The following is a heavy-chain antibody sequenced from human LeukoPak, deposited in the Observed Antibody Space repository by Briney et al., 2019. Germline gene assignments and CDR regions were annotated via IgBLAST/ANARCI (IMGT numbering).Heavy chain of an antibody. Sequence: ASVKVSCKASGYTFTSYDIYWVRQATGQGLEWMGWMNPNSGNTGYAQKFQGRVIMTRNTSITTAYMELSSLRSEDTAVYYCARVKGSSWPDSWGQGTLVTVSS. D-gene: IGHD6-13*01. CDR3: ARVKGSSWPDS. J-gene: IGHJ4*02. V-gene: IGHV1-8*01. CDR2: MNPNSGNT. CDR1: GYTFTSYD.